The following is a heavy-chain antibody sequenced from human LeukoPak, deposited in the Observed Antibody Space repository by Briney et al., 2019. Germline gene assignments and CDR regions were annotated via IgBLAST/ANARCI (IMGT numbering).Heavy chain of an antibody. J-gene: IGHJ3*02. V-gene: IGHV3-7*01. D-gene: IGHD3-16*01. CDR1: GFTFSSYW. CDR2: IKQDGSEK. Sequence: GGSLRLSCAASGFTFSSYWMSWVRQAPGKGLEWVANIKQDGSEKYYVDSVKGRFTISRDNAKNSLYLQMNSLRAEDTAVYYCARDGGGSPDAFDIWGQGTMVTVSS. CDR3: ARDGGGSPDAFDI.